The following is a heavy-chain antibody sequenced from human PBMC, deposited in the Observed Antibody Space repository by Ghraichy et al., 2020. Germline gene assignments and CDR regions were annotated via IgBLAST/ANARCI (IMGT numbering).Heavy chain of an antibody. CDR1: GFTFSSYW. J-gene: IGHJ4*02. CDR2: INSDGSST. D-gene: IGHD1-26*01. Sequence: GGSLRLSCAASGFTFSSYWMHWVRQAPGKGLVWVSRINSDGSSTSYADSVKGRFTISRDNAKNTLYLQMNSLRAEDMAVYYCARGGGSYRSTNFDYWGQGTLGTLSS. CDR3: ARGGGSYRSTNFDY. V-gene: IGHV3-74*01.